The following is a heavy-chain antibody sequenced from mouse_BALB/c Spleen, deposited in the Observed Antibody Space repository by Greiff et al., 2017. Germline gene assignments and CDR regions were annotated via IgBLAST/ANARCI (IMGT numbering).Heavy chain of an antibody. CDR1: GYSFTSYW. V-gene: IGHV1-5*01. D-gene: IGHD2-1*01. J-gene: IGHJ4*01. CDR3: ARCGNYDAMDY. Sequence: VQLQQSGTVLARPGASVKMSCKASGYSFTSYWMHWVKQRPGQGLEWIGAIYPGNSDTSYNQKFKGKATLTADTSSSTAYMQLSSLTSEDSAIYYCARCGNYDAMDYWGQGTSVTVSS. CDR2: IYPGNSDT.